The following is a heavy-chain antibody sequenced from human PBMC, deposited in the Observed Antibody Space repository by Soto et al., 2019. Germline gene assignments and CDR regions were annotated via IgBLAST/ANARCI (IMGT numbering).Heavy chain of an antibody. Sequence: QVQLVQSGAEVKKPGSSVKVSCKASGGTFSSYAISWVRQAPGQGLEWMGGIIPIFGTANYAQKFQGRVTITADESTSTAYMELSSLRSEDTAVYYCAREVDGDYPPDYTDDASDIWGQGTMVTVSS. CDR2: IIPIFGTA. J-gene: IGHJ3*02. D-gene: IGHD4-17*01. V-gene: IGHV1-69*12. CDR1: GGTFSSYA. CDR3: AREVDGDYPPDYTDDASDI.